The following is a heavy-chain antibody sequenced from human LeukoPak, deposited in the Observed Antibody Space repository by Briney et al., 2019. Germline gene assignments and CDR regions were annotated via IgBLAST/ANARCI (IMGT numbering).Heavy chain of an antibody. D-gene: IGHD3-22*01. V-gene: IGHV3-23*01. J-gene: IGHJ4*02. CDR2: ISGSGGST. CDR3: ARWGGGYYYDSSGYYPLDY. Sequence: PGGSLRLACAASGFTFSSYAMSWVRQAPGKGLEWVSAISGSGGSTYYADSVKGRFTISRDNSKNTLYLQMNSLRAEDTAVYYCARWGGGYYYDSSGYYPLDYWGQGTLVTVSS. CDR1: GFTFSSYA.